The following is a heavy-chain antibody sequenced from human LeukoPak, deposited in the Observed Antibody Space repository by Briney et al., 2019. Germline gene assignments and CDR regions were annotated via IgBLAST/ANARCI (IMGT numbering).Heavy chain of an antibody. CDR2: INPNSGGT. V-gene: IGHV1-2*06. Sequence: ASVKVSCKASGYTFTGYYIHWVRQAPGQGLEWMGRINPNSGGTNYAQKFQGRATMTRDTSISTAYMDLSSLRSDDTAVYYCARDDYSRSPGDFQHWGQGTLVTVSS. J-gene: IGHJ1*01. CDR1: GYTFTGYY. D-gene: IGHD6-6*01. CDR3: ARDDYSRSPGDFQH.